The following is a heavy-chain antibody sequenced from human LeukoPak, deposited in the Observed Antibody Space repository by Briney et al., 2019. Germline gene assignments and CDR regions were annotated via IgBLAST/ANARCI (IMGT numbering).Heavy chain of an antibody. Sequence: SETLSLTCAVSGGSISTRYYYWGWIRQPPGKSLEWIGTIHDSGSTYYSPSLKSQVTISVDTSNNQFSLKLSSVTAGDTAVYYCASLYFYGSGSFPNYWGQGILVTVST. CDR2: IHDSGST. V-gene: IGHV4-39*01. CDR3: ASLYFYGSGSFPNY. CDR1: GGSISTRYYY. J-gene: IGHJ4*02. D-gene: IGHD3-10*01.